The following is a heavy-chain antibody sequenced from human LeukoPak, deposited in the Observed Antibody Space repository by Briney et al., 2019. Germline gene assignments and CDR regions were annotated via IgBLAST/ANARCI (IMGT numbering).Heavy chain of an antibody. V-gene: IGHV6-1*01. CDR2: TYFMSRWIH. Sequence: SQTLSLTCAISGDSVSNSIATWDWIRQSPSGGLEWLGRTYFMSRWIHDYADSVKSRIVIDADTSKNQFSLLLKSARPDDTAVYYCARRGDGNYYYDYWGQGTLVTVSS. D-gene: IGHD3-16*01. J-gene: IGHJ4*02. CDR3: ARRGDGNYYYDY. CDR1: GDSVSNSIAT.